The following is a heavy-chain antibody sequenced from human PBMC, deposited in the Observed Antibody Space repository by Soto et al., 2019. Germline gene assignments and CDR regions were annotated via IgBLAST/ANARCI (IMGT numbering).Heavy chain of an antibody. J-gene: IGHJ6*02. Sequence: SETLSLTCTVSSDSISNYYWSWVRQPPGKGLEWIGYIHSSGSTDYNPSLKSRVSISGDTSKNQFSLKLSSVTAADTAVYYCAVTETYVFWCCYLATDVVSFWGQGTAVTVS. V-gene: IGHV4-59*01. CDR2: IHSSGST. CDR3: AVTETYVFWCCYLATDVVSF. CDR1: SDSISNYY. D-gene: IGHD3-3*01.